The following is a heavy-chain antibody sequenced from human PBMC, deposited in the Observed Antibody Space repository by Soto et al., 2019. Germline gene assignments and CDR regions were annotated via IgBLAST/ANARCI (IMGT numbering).Heavy chain of an antibody. V-gene: IGHV4-4*07. Sequence: SETLSLTCTVSGGSISSYYWSWIRQPAGRGLEWIGRIYTSGSTNYNPPLKSRVTMSVDTSKNQFSLKLSSVTAADTAVYYCARERRYSGYVLFDYWGQGTLVTVSS. CDR1: GGSISSYY. CDR3: ARERRYSGYVLFDY. D-gene: IGHD5-12*01. J-gene: IGHJ4*02. CDR2: IYTSGST.